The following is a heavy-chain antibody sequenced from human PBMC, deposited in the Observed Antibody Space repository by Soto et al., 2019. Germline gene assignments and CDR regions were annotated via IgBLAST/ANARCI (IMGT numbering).Heavy chain of an antibody. V-gene: IGHV3-33*01. CDR3: ARAAVTDYQYHGMDV. CDR2: IWYDGIDK. Sequence: GGSLRLSCAASGFTFSTYGMHWGRQAPGKGLEWVAAIWYDGIDKYYAASVKGRFTISRDNSMNTVYLQMSSLRADDTAVYYCARAAVTDYQYHGMDVWGQGTTVTVSS. D-gene: IGHD4-17*01. J-gene: IGHJ6*02. CDR1: GFTFSTYG.